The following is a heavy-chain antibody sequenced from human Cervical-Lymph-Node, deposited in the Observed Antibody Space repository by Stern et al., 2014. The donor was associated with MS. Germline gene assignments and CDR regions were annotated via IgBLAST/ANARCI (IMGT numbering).Heavy chain of an antibody. CDR3: ARGEWLFNY. CDR2: MSYDGSNY. D-gene: IGHD3-3*01. J-gene: IGHJ4*02. CDR1: GFDFNPYG. Sequence: QMQLVQSGGGVVQPGKSLRLSCSASGFDFNPYGMHWVRQAPGKGLEWVGFMSYDGSNYYYADSVKGRFTISRDNSQHTLYLHLNSLRAEDTAVYYCARGEWLFNYWGQGTLVTVSS. V-gene: IGHV3-30*03.